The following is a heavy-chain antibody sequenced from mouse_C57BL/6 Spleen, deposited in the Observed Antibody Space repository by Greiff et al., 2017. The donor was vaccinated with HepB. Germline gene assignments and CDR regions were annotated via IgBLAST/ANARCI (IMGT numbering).Heavy chain of an antibody. Sequence: VMLVESGAELVKPGASVKISCKASGYAFSSYWMNWVKQRPGKGLEWIGQIYPGDGDTNYNGKFKGKATLTADKSSSTAYMQLSSLTSEDSAVYFCARMEPNAMDYWGQGTSVTVSS. V-gene: IGHV1-80*01. CDR3: ARMEPNAMDY. CDR1: GYAFSSYW. CDR2: IYPGDGDT. J-gene: IGHJ4*01.